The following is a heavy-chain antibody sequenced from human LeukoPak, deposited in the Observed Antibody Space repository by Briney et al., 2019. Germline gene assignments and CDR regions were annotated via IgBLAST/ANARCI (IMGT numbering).Heavy chain of an antibody. CDR2: IYYSGST. D-gene: IGHD1-14*01. CDR3: ARAEGGYYFDY. Sequence: SETLSLTCTVSGGSVSSGSYYWSWIRQPPGKGLEWIGYIYYSGSTNYNPSLKSRVTISVDTSKNQFSLKLSSVTAADTAVYYCARAEGGYYFDYWGQGTLVTVSS. V-gene: IGHV4-61*01. J-gene: IGHJ4*02. CDR1: GGSVSSGSYY.